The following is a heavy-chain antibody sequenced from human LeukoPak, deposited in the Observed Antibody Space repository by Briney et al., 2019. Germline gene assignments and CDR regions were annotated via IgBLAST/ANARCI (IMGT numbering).Heavy chain of an antibody. CDR2: ISSNGGST. Sequence: PGGSLRLSCAASGFTFSSYWMHWVSQTPGKGLEYVSAISSNGGSTYYANSVKGRFTISRDNSKNTLYLQMGSLRAEDMAVYYCARARGYSYGYPAYWGQGTLVTVSS. D-gene: IGHD5-18*01. V-gene: IGHV3-64*01. CDR3: ARARGYSYGYPAY. CDR1: GFTFSSYW. J-gene: IGHJ4*02.